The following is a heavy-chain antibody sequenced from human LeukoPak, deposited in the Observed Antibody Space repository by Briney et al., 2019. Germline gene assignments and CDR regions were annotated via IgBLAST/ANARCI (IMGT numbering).Heavy chain of an antibody. V-gene: IGHV1-18*01. CDR2: ISAYNGNT. CDR1: GYTFTSYG. J-gene: IGHJ3*02. Sequence: EASVKVSCKASGYTFTSYGISWVRQAPGQGLEWMGWISAYNGNTNYAQKLQGRVTMTTDTSTSTAYMELRSLRSDDTAVYYCARDPYYYDSNGYFDDAFDIWGQGTMVTVSS. CDR3: ARDPYYYDSNGYFDDAFDI. D-gene: IGHD3-22*01.